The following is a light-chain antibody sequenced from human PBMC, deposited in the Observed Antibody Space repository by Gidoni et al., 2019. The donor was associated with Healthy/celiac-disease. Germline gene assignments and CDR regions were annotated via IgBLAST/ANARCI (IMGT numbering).Light chain of an antibody. CDR2: RNN. Sequence: QSVLTQPPSASGTPGQRVTISCSGSSSNIGSNTVNWYHQLPGTAPKLLMYRNNQRPSGVPDRFSGSKSGTSASLAISGLQSEDEADYYCAAWDDSLNGPVFGGGTKVTVL. CDR3: AAWDDSLNGPV. J-gene: IGLJ3*02. CDR1: SSNIGSNT. V-gene: IGLV1-44*01.